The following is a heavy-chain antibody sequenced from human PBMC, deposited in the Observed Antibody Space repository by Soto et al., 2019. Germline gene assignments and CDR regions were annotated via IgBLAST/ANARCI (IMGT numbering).Heavy chain of an antibody. CDR3: ATATYYHDTTAYHVFDH. CDR2: ISYDGSNK. V-gene: IGHV3-30*03. Sequence: GGSLRLACAASGSTFRSYGMHWVRQAPGKGLEWVAAISYDGSNKNYVDSVKGRFTISRDNSENTLYLQMNSLRAEDAAVYYCATATYYHDTTAYHVFDHLGEGT. J-gene: IGHJ4*03. CDR1: GSTFRSYG. D-gene: IGHD2-8*01.